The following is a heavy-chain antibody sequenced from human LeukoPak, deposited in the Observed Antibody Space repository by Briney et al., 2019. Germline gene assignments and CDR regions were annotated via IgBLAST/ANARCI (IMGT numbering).Heavy chain of an antibody. J-gene: IGHJ6*02. CDR2: IYYSGST. V-gene: IGHV4-31*03. D-gene: IGHD5-12*01. CDR3: ARDGRVATIAGRPYYYYGMDV. Sequence: SSQTLSLTCTVSGGSISSGGYYWSWIRQHPGKGPEWIGYIYYSGSTYYNPSLKSRVTISVDTSKNQFSLKLSSVTAADTAVYYCARDGRVATIAGRPYYYYGMDVWGQGTTVTVSS. CDR1: GGSISSGGYY.